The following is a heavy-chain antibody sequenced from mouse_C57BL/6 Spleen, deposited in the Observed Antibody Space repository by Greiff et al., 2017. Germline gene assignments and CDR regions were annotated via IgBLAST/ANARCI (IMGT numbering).Heavy chain of an antibody. D-gene: IGHD2-4*01. CDR2: IRNKANGYTT. CDR3: ARSAWDDYDLYWYFDV. V-gene: IGHV7-3*01. J-gene: IGHJ1*03. CDR1: GFTFTAYY. Sequence: EVNLVESGGGLVQPGGSLSLSCAASGFTFTAYYMSWVRQPPGKALEWLGFIRNKANGYTTEYSASVKGRFTISRDNSQSILYLQMNALRAEDSATYYCARSAWDDYDLYWYFDVWGTGTTVTVSS.